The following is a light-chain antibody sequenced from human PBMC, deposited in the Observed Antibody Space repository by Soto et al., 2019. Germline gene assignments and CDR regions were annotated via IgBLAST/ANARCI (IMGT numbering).Light chain of an antibody. CDR2: KAS. Sequence: DIQMTQSPSTLSASVGDRVTITCRASQSVSTWLAWYQQKPGKAPKLLIYKASSLESGVPSRFSGSGSGTEFTLTISILQPDDFATYYCQQYDGYSRTFGQGTKLEI. CDR1: QSVSTW. J-gene: IGKJ2*01. CDR3: QQYDGYSRT. V-gene: IGKV1-5*03.